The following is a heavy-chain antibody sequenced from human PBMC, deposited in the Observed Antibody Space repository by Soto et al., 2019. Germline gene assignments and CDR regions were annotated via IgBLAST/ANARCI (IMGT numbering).Heavy chain of an antibody. CDR3: ARGSSWYDY. CDR2: VYYSGST. Sequence: SETLSLTCTVSGGSVSSSSYYWGWVRQPPGKGLEWIGSVYYSGSTYYNPSLKSRVTISVDTSKNQFSLKLSSVTAADTAVYYCARGSSWYDYWGQGTLVTVSS. D-gene: IGHD6-13*01. CDR1: GGSVSSSSYY. V-gene: IGHV4-39*07. J-gene: IGHJ4*02.